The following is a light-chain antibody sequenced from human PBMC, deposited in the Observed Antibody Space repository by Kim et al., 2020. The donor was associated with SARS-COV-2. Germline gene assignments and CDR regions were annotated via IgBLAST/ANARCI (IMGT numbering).Light chain of an antibody. J-gene: IGKJ4*01. CDR2: RAS. Sequence: SVGDRVTITCRASQDIGSDLAWFQQKPGKPPNLLIFRASGLQSGVPSRFRGTGSGTHFTLIISGLQAEDFATYYCQQSDTYPVLTFGGGTKVDIK. V-gene: IGKV1-13*02. CDR1: QDIGSD. CDR3: QQSDTYPVLT.